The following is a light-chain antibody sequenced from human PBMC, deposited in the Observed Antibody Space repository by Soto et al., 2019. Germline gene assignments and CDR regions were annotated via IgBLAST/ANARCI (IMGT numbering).Light chain of an antibody. CDR3: QQRSNWPYT. Sequence: EVVMTQSPATLSVSPGERVTLSCRASQSLDSNLAWYQQKPGQAPRLLIYRASTRATGIPARFSGTGSGTEFTLTISNLQSEDFAVYFCQQRSNWPYTFGQGTKLEIK. CDR1: QSLDSN. V-gene: IGKV3-15*01. J-gene: IGKJ2*01. CDR2: RAS.